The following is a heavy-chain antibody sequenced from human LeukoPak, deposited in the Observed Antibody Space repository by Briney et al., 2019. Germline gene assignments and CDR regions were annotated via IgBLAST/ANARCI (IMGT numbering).Heavy chain of an antibody. CDR2: IKQDGSEK. D-gene: IGHD2-21*01. CDR3: ARYCGGDCYGMDV. Sequence: GGSLRLSCAASGFTFSSYAMSWVRQAPGKGLEWVANIKQDGSEKDYVDSVKGRFTISRDNAKNSLYLQMNNLRAEDTAVYYCARYCGGDCYGMDVWGQGTTVTVSS. CDR1: GFTFSSYA. J-gene: IGHJ6*02. V-gene: IGHV3-7*01.